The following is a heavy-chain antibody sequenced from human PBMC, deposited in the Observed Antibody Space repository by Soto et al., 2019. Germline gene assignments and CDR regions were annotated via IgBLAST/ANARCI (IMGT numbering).Heavy chain of an antibody. D-gene: IGHD4-17*01. CDR3: AKALYSDYELTTFDY. Sequence: EVQLLESGGGLEQPGNFLRLSCAASGFTFSSYGMSWVRQAPGKGLEGVSAMSGSGDRSYYTESVKGRFIISRDNSKSTLYLHMSNLRAEDTAVYYCAKALYSDYELTTFDYWGQGSLVTVSS. CDR2: MSGSGDRS. J-gene: IGHJ4*02. V-gene: IGHV3-23*01. CDR1: GFTFSSYG.